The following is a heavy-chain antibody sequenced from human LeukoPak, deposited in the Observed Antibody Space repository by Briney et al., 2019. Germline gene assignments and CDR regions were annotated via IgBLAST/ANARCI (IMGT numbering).Heavy chain of an antibody. CDR1: GYTFTSYD. CDR2: MNPNSGNT. Sequence: ASVKVSCKASGYTFTSYDINWVRQATGQGLEWMGWMNPNSGNTGYAQKFQGRVTITRNTSISTAYMELSSLRSEDTAVYYCARDVLWELLGNDAFDIWGQGTMVTVSS. J-gene: IGHJ3*02. V-gene: IGHV1-8*03. D-gene: IGHD1-26*01. CDR3: ARDVLWELLGNDAFDI.